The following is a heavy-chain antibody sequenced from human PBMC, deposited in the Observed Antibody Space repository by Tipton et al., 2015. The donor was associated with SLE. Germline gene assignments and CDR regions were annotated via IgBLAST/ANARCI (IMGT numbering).Heavy chain of an antibody. Sequence: TLSLTCTVSGGSISSGSYYWSWIRQPAGKGLEWIGYIYTSGSTNYNPALKSRVTISVDTSKNQFSLKLRSVTAADTAVYYCARSYRSAADGGYWGQGTLVTVSS. J-gene: IGHJ4*02. CDR2: IYTSGST. CDR3: ARSYRSAADGGY. CDR1: GGSISSGSYY. V-gene: IGHV4-61*09. D-gene: IGHD6-13*01.